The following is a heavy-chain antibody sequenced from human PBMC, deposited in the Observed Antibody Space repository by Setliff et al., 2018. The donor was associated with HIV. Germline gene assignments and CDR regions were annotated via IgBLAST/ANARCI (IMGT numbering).Heavy chain of an antibody. J-gene: IGHJ4*02. CDR1: GFTFSNMW. D-gene: IGHD2-21*01. CDR2: IKSKTDHETT. CDR3: TTGVLPQRYDIVGGDF. V-gene: IGHV3-15*01. Sequence: NPGGSLRLSCAASGFTFSNMWMTWVRQAPGKGLEWIGRIKSKTDHETTDYAVVAKGRFTISRNDSKNTLYLQMNSLETDDTAVYYCTTGVLPQRYDIVGGDFWGRGTLVTVSS.